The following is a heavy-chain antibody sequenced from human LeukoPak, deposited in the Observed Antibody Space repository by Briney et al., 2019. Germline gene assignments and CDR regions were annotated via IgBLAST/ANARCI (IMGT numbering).Heavy chain of an antibody. CDR1: GGSISSYY. D-gene: IGHD6-13*01. V-gene: IGHV4-4*07. J-gene: IGHJ3*02. CDR2: IYTSGST. CDR3: ARDRPDSQLSDAFDI. Sequence: PSETLSLTCTVSGGSISSYYWSWIRQPAGKGLEWIGRIYTSGSTNYNPSLKSRVTMSVDTSKNQFSLELSSVTAADTAVYYCARDRPDSQLSDAFDIWGQGTMVTVSS.